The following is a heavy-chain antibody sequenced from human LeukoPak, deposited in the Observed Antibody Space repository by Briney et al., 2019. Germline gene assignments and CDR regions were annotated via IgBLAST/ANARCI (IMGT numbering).Heavy chain of an antibody. CDR2: IWYDGSNK. V-gene: IGHV3-33*06. CDR1: GFTFSSYG. D-gene: IGHD3-10*01. J-gene: IGHJ4*02. Sequence: GGSLRLSCAASGFTFSSYGMHWVRQAPGKGLEWVAVIWYDGSNKYYADSVKGRFTISRDNSKNTLYLQMNSLRAEDTAVYYCGKEGAFSGRGSYDYWGQGTLVIVSS. CDR3: GKEGAFSGRGSYDY.